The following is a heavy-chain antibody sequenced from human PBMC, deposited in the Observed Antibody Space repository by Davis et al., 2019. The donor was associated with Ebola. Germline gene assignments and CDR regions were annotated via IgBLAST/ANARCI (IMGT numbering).Heavy chain of an antibody. Sequence: ESLKISCAASGFTFSSYAMSWVRQAPGKGPEWVSTVSGSGGRTFYADSVKGRFTVSRDNSKNTLYLEIRSLRAEDTAVYYCAKDRRGQIGLYFELDYWGQGTLVTVSS. V-gene: IGHV3-23*01. CDR3: AKDRRGQIGLYFELDY. CDR1: GFTFSSYA. D-gene: IGHD2-2*02. J-gene: IGHJ4*02. CDR2: VSGSGGRT.